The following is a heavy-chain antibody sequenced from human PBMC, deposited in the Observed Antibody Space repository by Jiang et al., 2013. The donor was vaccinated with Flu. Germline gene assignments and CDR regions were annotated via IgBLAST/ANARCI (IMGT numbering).Heavy chain of an antibody. CDR2: ISAYNGNT. D-gene: IGHD5-18*01. V-gene: IGHV1-18*01. Sequence: QLVESGAEVKKPGASVKVSCKASGYTFTSYGISWVRQAPGQGLEWMGWISAYNGNTNYAQKLQGRVTMTTDTSTSTAYMELRSLRSDDTAVYYCAREREVQLWSSYYYYGMDVWGQGTTVTVSS. J-gene: IGHJ6*02. CDR3: AREREVQLWSSYYYYGMDV. CDR1: GYTFTSYG.